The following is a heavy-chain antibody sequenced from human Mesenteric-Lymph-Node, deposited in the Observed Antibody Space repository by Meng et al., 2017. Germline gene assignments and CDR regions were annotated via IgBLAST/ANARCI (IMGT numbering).Heavy chain of an antibody. D-gene: IGHD1-26*01. V-gene: IGHV3-74*01. CDR2: IKTDGSSA. J-gene: IGHJ6*02. CDR3: ARDLGGIYHHYGLDV. Sequence: GGSLRLSCAASGFTFSSYWMHWVRQAPGKGLVWVSRIKTDGSSASYADSVKGRITISRDNTKNTLYLQMNSLRADDTAVYYCARDLGGIYHHYGLDVWGQGTSVTVSS. CDR1: GFTFSSYW.